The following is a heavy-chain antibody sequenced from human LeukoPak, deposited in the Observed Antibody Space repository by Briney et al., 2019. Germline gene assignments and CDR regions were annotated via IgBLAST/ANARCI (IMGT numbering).Heavy chain of an antibody. CDR3: ARQGITMVRGVTPFDY. CDR2: IYYSGST. D-gene: IGHD3-10*01. Sequence: SETLSLTCAVYGGSFSGYYWSWIRQPPGKGLEWIGSIYYSGSTYYNPSLKSRVTISVDTSKNQFSLKLSSVTAADTAVYYCARQGITMVRGVTPFDYWGQGTLVTVSS. V-gene: IGHV4-34*01. J-gene: IGHJ4*02. CDR1: GGSFSGYY.